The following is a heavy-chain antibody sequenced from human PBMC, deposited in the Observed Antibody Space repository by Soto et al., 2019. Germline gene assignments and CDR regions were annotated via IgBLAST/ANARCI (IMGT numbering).Heavy chain of an antibody. CDR1: GGSISSYY. D-gene: IGHD2-2*01. CDR3: AARLGYCSSTSCYWMEGYMDV. Sequence: SETLSLTCTVSGGSISSYYWSWIRQPPGKGLEWFGYIYYSGSTNYNPSLKSRVTISVDTSKNQFSLKLSSVTAADTAVYYCAARLGYCSSTSCYWMEGYMDVWGKGTTVTVSS. J-gene: IGHJ6*03. CDR2: IYYSGST. V-gene: IGHV4-59*01.